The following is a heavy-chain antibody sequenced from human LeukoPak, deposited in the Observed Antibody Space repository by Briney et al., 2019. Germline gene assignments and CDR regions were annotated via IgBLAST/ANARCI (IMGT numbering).Heavy chain of an antibody. V-gene: IGHV3-74*01. CDR3: ARDPGPYCGGDCYYFDY. D-gene: IGHD2-21*02. CDR1: GFIFSRYW. J-gene: IGHJ4*02. CDR2: IDNDGSGT. Sequence: PGGSLRLSCAASGFIFSRYWMHWVRQAPGKGLVWVARIDNDGSGTSYADSVKGRFTIPRDNAKNTLYLQMNSLRAEDTAVYYCARDPGPYCGGDCYYFDYWGQGTLVTVSS.